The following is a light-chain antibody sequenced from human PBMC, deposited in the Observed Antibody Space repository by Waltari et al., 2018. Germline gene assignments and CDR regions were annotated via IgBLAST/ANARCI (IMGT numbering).Light chain of an antibody. Sequence: EVVMTQSPATVSVSPGERATLSCRASQSINSYLAWYQQKPGQAPRRLIYGASTRATGIPARFSGSGAGTDFTLTISSLQSEDFAIYYCQQYNKWPLTFGPGTKVHF. V-gene: IGKV3-15*01. J-gene: IGKJ3*01. CDR2: GAS. CDR1: QSINSY. CDR3: QQYNKWPLT.